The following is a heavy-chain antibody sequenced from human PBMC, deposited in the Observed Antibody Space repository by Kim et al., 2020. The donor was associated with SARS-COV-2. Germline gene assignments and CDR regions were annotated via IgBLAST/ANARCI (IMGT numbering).Heavy chain of an antibody. J-gene: IGHJ5*02. Sequence: ASVKVSCKASGYTFTSYYIQWVRQAPGQGLEWMVRINPSGGYTSYAQKFQGRVTMTRDTSTSTVFMELSSLRSADTAVYYCARDRKGGSRNWFDPWGQGTLVTVSS. CDR1: GYTFTSYY. D-gene: IGHD5-12*01. V-gene: IGHV1-46*01. CDR2: INPSGGYT. CDR3: ARDRKGGSRNWFDP.